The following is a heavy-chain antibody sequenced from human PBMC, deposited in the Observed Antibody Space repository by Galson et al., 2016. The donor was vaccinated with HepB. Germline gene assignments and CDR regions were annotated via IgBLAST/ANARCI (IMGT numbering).Heavy chain of an antibody. Sequence: SLRLSCAASGFTFSSYVMSWVRQAPGQGLEWVSGIVGSGGTTYYAESVQGRFIVSRDNSKNILHLQMDSLRVEDTAIYYCASQQLWPSFDYCGQGILVTVSS. D-gene: IGHD5-18*01. J-gene: IGHJ4*02. V-gene: IGHV3-23*01. CDR1: GFTFSSYV. CDR3: ASQQLWPSFDY. CDR2: IVGSGGTT.